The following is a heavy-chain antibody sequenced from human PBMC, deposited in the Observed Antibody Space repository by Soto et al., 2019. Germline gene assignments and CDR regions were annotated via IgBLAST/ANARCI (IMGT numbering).Heavy chain of an antibody. CDR3: ARDLHRQLAYYLDY. V-gene: IGHV3-23*01. CDR1: GFTFNNYA. D-gene: IGHD6-13*01. J-gene: IGHJ4*02. CDR2: ISATGGST. Sequence: GGSLRLSCAASGFTFNNYAMNWVRQAPGKGLEWVATISATGGSTYYADSVKGRFTISRDGSKNTLYLQMNSLRAEDTAVYYCARDLHRQLAYYLDYWGQGTLVTVSS.